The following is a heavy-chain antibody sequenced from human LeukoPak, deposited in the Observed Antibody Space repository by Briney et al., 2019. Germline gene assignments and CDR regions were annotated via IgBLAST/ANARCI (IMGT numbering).Heavy chain of an antibody. CDR2: IYTTGSP. D-gene: IGHD3-10*01. J-gene: IGHJ5*02. Sequence: PSETLSLTCTVSGGSISSTNYYWTWIRQPAGKGLEWIGHIYTTGSPGYSPSLKSRVTISVDTSTNQFSLKLTSVTAADTAVYYCARDRGITTARGVPSWFDPWGQGTLVTVSS. CDR1: GGSISSTNYY. V-gene: IGHV4-61*09. CDR3: ARDRGITTARGVPSWFDP.